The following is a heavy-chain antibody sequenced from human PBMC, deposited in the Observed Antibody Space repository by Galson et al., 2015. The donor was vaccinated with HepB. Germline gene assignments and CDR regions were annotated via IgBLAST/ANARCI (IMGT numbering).Heavy chain of an antibody. CDR3: ARGGVVPAATLDY. Sequence: LRLSCAASGFTFSSYAMHWVRQAPGKGLEWVAVISYDGSNKYYADSVKGRFTISRDNSKNTLYLQMNSLRAEDTAVYYCARGGVVPAATLDYWGQGTLVTVSS. V-gene: IGHV3-30*04. D-gene: IGHD2-2*01. CDR1: GFTFSSYA. J-gene: IGHJ4*02. CDR2: ISYDGSNK.